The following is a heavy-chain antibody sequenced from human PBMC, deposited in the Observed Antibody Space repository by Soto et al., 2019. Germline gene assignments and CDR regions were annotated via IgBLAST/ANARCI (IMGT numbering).Heavy chain of an antibody. J-gene: IGHJ6*02. CDR2: IHHSGSI. CDR3: AREDDGGDTLDV. Sequence: PLETLSLTCTVSGGSISSAYYHWTWIRQSPERGLEWIGYIHHSGSILYNPSLKSRVTISVDTSKNQFSLHLSSVTAADTAVYFCAREDDGGDTLDVWGQGTTVTVSS. CDR1: GGSISSAYYH. D-gene: IGHD2-21*02. V-gene: IGHV4-30-4*08.